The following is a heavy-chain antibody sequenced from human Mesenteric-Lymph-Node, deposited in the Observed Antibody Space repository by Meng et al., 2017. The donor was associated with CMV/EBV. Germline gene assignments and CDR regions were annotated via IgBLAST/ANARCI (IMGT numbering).Heavy chain of an antibody. CDR1: GFTFNSYA. CDR2: ISGSGGST. Sequence: GGSLRLSCAASGFTFNSYAMAWVRQAPGKGLEWVSSISGSGGSTYYADSVKGRFTVSRDNSKNTLYLQMNSLRAEDTALYYCAKGELPLPFDPWGQGTLVTVSS. CDR3: AKGELPLPFDP. J-gene: IGHJ5*02. D-gene: IGHD1-7*01. V-gene: IGHV3-23*01.